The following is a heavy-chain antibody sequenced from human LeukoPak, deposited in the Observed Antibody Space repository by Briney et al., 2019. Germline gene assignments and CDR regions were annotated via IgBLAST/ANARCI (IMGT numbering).Heavy chain of an antibody. CDR2: IYYSGST. Sequence: SETLSLTCTVSGGSISSYYWSWIRQPPGKGLEWIGYIYYSGSTNYNPSLKSRVTISVDTSKNQFSLKLSSVTAADTAVYYCARESSGPSAFDIWGQGTMVTVSS. J-gene: IGHJ3*02. D-gene: IGHD5-12*01. CDR3: ARESSGPSAFDI. V-gene: IGHV4-59*01. CDR1: GGSISSYY.